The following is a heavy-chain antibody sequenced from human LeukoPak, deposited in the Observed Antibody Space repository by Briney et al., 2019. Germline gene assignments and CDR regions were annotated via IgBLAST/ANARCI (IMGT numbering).Heavy chain of an antibody. CDR2: IKQDGSQK. J-gene: IGHJ4*02. D-gene: IGHD3-22*01. V-gene: IGHV3-7*01. Sequence: GGSLRLSCAASGFTSSSYWMSWVRQAPGKGLEWVANIKQDGSQKYYVDSVKGRFTISRDNAKNSLYLQMNSLRAEDTAVYYCARFLADYYDSSAPFDYWGQGTLVTVSS. CDR1: GFTSSSYW. CDR3: ARFLADYYDSSAPFDY.